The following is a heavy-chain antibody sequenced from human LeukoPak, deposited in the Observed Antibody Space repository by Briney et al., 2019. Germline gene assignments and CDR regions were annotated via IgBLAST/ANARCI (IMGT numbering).Heavy chain of an antibody. V-gene: IGHV3-23*01. J-gene: IGHJ3*02. CDR1: GFTFSSYA. Sequence: GGSLRLTCAASGFTFSSYAMSWLRQPPAKGLEGVSAISGSGGSTYYAYSVKGRFTISRDNSKNTLSLQMNSLRAEDTAVYYCAKDGRYSYGPEPAFDIWGQGTMVTVSS. CDR3: AKDGRYSYGPEPAFDI. D-gene: IGHD5-18*01. CDR2: ISGSGGST.